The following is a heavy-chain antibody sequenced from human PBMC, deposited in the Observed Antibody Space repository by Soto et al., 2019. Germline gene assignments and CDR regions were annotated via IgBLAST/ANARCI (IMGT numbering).Heavy chain of an antibody. V-gene: IGHV2-70*01. Sequence: SGPTLVNHTQTLTLTCTFSGFSLSTSAMCVSWIRQPPGKALEWLALIDWDDDKFYNTSLETRLTISKDTSKNQVVLTVTNMDPLDTATYYCARIRRVRGYNYGMDVWGQGTTVTVSS. CDR2: IDWDDDK. CDR3: ARIRRVRGYNYGMDV. J-gene: IGHJ6*02. CDR1: GFSLSTSAMC. D-gene: IGHD3-10*01.